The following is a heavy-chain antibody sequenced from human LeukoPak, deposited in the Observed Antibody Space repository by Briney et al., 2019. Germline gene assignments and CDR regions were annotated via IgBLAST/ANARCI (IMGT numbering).Heavy chain of an antibody. J-gene: IGHJ4*02. D-gene: IGHD3-22*01. CDR2: ISYDGSNK. CDR3: ARDQYYDSSGYFDY. CDR1: GFTFSSYA. V-gene: IGHV3-30*09. Sequence: GGSLRLSCAASGFTFSSYAMHWVRQAPGKGLEWVAVISYDGSNKYYADSVKGRFAIPRDNSKNTLYLQMNSLRAEDTAVYYCARDQYYDSSGYFDYWGQGTLVTVSS.